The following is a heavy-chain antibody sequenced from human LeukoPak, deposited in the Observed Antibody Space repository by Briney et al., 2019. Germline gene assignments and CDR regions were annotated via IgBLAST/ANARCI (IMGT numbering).Heavy chain of an antibody. CDR2: IWYNETNK. CDR1: GFTFSDFG. Sequence: GGSLRPSCAASGFTFSDFGMHWVRQAPGKGLEWVALIWYNETNKYYADSVKGRFIISRDSSKNTLYLQMNSLRADDTAVYYCARDSFYSYHSSYYYLRYFDYWGHGTLVTVSS. V-gene: IGHV3-33*01. J-gene: IGHJ4*01. CDR3: ARDSFYSYHSSYYYLRYFDY. D-gene: IGHD3-22*01.